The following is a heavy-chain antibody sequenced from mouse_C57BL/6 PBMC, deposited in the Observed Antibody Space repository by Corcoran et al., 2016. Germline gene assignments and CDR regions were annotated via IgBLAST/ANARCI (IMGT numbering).Heavy chain of an antibody. D-gene: IGHD1-1*01. CDR2: INPTNGGT. CDR1: GYTFTDYY. J-gene: IGHJ1*03. CDR3: ATGYGSSYWYVDV. V-gene: IGHV1-26*01. Sequence: EVQLQQSGPELVKPGASVKISCKASGYTFTDYYMNWVKQSHGKSLEWIGEINPTNGGTSYNQKFKGKATLTVDKSSNTAYMELRSLTSEDSAVYYCATGYGSSYWYVDVWGTGTTVTVSS.